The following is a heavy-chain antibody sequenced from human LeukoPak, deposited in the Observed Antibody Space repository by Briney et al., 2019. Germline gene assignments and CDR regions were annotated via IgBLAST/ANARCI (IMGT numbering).Heavy chain of an antibody. CDR1: GFTFGRYG. D-gene: IGHD3-9*01. J-gene: IGHJ4*02. CDR3: ARERTGRYVDWSLDF. Sequence: GGSLRLSCAASGFTFGRYGMNWVRQAPGKRLEWISSISGSGSFLYHADSVKGRFTMSRDNANNLIYLQMNSLRDEDTALYFCARERTGRYVDWSLDFWGQGTLVTVSS. V-gene: IGHV3-21*01. CDR2: ISGSGSFL.